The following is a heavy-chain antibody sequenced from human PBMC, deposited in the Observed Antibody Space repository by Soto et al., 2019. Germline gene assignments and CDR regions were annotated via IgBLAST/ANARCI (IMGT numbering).Heavy chain of an antibody. CDR3: ARFGLLGYCSSTSCWGDTYCFDP. Sequence: SETLSLTCAVYGGSFSGYYWSWIRQPPEKGLEWIGEINHSGSTNYNPSLKSRVTISVDTSKNQFSLKRSSVTAADTAVYYCARFGLLGYCSSTSCWGDTYCFDPWGQGTLVTVSS. J-gene: IGHJ5*02. D-gene: IGHD2-2*01. CDR1: GGSFSGYY. V-gene: IGHV4-34*01. CDR2: INHSGST.